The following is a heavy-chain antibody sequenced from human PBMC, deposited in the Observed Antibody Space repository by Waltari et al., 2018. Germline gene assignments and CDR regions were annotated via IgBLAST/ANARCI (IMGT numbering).Heavy chain of an antibody. CDR1: GFTFSSYA. CDR2: ISGSGGST. D-gene: IGHD3-22*01. CDR3: ANSLYYYDSSGYPFDY. J-gene: IGHJ4*02. V-gene: IGHV3-23*01. Sequence: EVQLLESGGGLVQPGGSLRLSCAASGFTFSSYAMSWVRQAPGKGLEWVSDISGSGGSTYYADSVKGRFTISRDNSKNTLYLQMNSLRAEDTAVYYCANSLYYYDSSGYPFDYWGQGTLVTVSS.